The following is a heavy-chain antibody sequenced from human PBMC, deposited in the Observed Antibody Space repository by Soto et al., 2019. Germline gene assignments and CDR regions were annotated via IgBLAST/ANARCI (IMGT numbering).Heavy chain of an antibody. Sequence: LRLSCAASGFTFSNFTMNWVRQAPGKGLEWVSSIDKSSTYIYYADLMRGRFTVSRDNAKNSLYLQMNSLRAEDTAVYYCARGGLGDCAYWGQGTLVTVSS. CDR3: ARGGLGDCAY. V-gene: IGHV3-21*01. CDR1: GFTFSNFT. J-gene: IGHJ4*02. CDR2: IDKSSTYI. D-gene: IGHD2-21*02.